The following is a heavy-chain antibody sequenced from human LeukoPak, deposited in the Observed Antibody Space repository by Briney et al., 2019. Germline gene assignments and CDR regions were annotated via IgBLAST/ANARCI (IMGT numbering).Heavy chain of an antibody. V-gene: IGHV3-48*03. CDR2: ISSSGSTI. CDR1: GFTFSSYE. Sequence: GGSLRLSCAASGFTFSSYEMNWVRQAPGKGLEWVSYISSSGSTIYYADSVKGRFTISRDNAKNSLYLQMNSLRAEDTAVYYCASSFRRSNAFDIWGQGTMVTVSS. CDR3: ASSFRRSNAFDI. J-gene: IGHJ3*02. D-gene: IGHD2-15*01.